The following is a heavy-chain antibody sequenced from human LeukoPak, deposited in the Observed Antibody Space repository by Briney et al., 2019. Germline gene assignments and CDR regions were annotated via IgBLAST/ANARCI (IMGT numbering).Heavy chain of an antibody. V-gene: IGHV1-2*02. CDR2: INTISGGT. Sequence: GASVKVSCKASGYPFTGYYLHWVRQAPGQGLEWMGWINTISGGTDYAQKFQGRVTMTRDTSISTAYMELSRLTSDDTAVYYCAREPRQWLACDSWGQGTLVTVSS. CDR1: GYPFTGYY. D-gene: IGHD6-19*01. CDR3: AREPRQWLACDS. J-gene: IGHJ4*02.